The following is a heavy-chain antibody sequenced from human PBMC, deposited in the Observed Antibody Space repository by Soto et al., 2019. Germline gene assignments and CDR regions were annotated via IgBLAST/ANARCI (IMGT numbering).Heavy chain of an antibody. Sequence: ASVKVSCKASGYIFINYYIHWVRQAPGQGLEWIGIINPNGGSTNYAQKFRGRVTMTRDTSTSTAYMELSSLRSEDTAVYYCARGGYCSSTSCQAHYYYMDVWGKGTTVTVSS. J-gene: IGHJ6*03. CDR2: INPNGGST. V-gene: IGHV1-46*01. CDR3: ARGGYCSSTSCQAHYYYMDV. CDR1: GYIFINYY. D-gene: IGHD2-2*01.